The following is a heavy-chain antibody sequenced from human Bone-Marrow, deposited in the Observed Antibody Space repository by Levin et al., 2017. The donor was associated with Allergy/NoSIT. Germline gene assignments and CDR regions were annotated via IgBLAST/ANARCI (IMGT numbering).Heavy chain of an antibody. CDR2: IIPIFNTV. Sequence: KISCKASGGTFSSYAISWVRQAPGQGLEWMGGIIPIFNTVNYAHKFQGRVIITADKSTSTAYMELNSLRSEDTAVYYCARDAGWEDLTWFAPWGQGALVTVVS. J-gene: IGHJ5*02. CDR1: GGTFSSYA. CDR3: ARDAGWEDLTWFAP. V-gene: IGHV1-69*06. D-gene: IGHD1-26*01.